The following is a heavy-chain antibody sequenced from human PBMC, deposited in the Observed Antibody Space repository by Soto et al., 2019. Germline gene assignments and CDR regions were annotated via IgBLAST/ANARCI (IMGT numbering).Heavy chain of an antibody. Sequence: GALRLSCEASGFTLRNYAMTWIRQAPGKGLEWVSLISANDVGTYYAESVKTRFTISTDQSRNTVYLQMDSLRADDTAIDYCAKAKNDYNWDNRPPFDYWGQGTLVTVSS. CDR3: AKAKNDYNWDNRPPFDY. D-gene: IGHD1-20*01. CDR2: ISANDVGT. J-gene: IGHJ4*02. CDR1: GFTLRNYA. V-gene: IGHV3-23*01.